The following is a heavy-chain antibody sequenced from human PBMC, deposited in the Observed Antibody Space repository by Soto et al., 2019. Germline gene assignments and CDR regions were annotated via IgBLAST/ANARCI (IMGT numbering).Heavy chain of an antibody. CDR2: LSAYNGDT. CDR1: GYTFINYG. J-gene: IGHJ3*01. D-gene: IGHD1-26*01. V-gene: IGHV1-18*01. Sequence: QVQLVQSGAEVKKTGASVRVSCKNSGYTFINYGITWVRQAPGQGLEWMGWLSAYNGDTSSSEKLQDRFTMPTDTSTNTVYMDLRSLTSYDTAVYYCARWSAIVGGAEALDFWGQGTMVIVSS. CDR3: ARWSAIVGGAEALDF.